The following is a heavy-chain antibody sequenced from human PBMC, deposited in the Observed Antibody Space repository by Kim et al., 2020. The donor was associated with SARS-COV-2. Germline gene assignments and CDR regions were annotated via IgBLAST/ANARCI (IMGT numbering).Heavy chain of an antibody. CDR2: ISYDGSNK. V-gene: IGHV3-30-3*01. Sequence: GGSLRLSCAASGFTFSSYAMHWVRQAPGKGLEWVAVISYDGSNKYYADSVKGRFTISRDNSKNTLYLQMNSLRAEDTAVYYCAREGAPRGYSYGLDYWG. CDR1: GFTFSSYA. D-gene: IGHD5-18*01. J-gene: IGHJ4*01. CDR3: AREGAPRGYSYGLDY.